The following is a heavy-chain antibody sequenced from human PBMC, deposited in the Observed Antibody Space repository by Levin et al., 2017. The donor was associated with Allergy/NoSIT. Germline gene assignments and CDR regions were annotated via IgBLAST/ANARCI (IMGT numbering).Heavy chain of an antibody. V-gene: IGHV5-51*01. CDR2: IYPGDSDT. Sequence: KDGESLKISCKGSGYSFTSYWIGWVRQMPGKGLEWMGIIYPGDSDTRYSPSFQGQVTISADKSISTAYLQWSSLKASDTAMYYCARLPLGVVAQEVPNDAFDIWGQGTMVTVSS. CDR1: GYSFTSYW. D-gene: IGHD2-15*01. J-gene: IGHJ3*02. CDR3: ARLPLGVVAQEVPNDAFDI.